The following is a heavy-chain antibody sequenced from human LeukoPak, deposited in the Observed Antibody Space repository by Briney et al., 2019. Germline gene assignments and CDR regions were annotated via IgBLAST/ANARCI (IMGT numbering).Heavy chain of an antibody. Sequence: GRSLRLSCAASGFTFSSYDMNWVRQAPGKGLEWVSYISSSGSTIYYADSVKGRFTISRDNAKNSLDLQMNSLRAEDTAVYYCARKEGNYYYYGMDVWGQGTTVTVSS. J-gene: IGHJ6*02. V-gene: IGHV3-48*03. CDR1: GFTFSSYD. CDR2: ISSSGSTI. CDR3: ARKEGNYYYYGMDV.